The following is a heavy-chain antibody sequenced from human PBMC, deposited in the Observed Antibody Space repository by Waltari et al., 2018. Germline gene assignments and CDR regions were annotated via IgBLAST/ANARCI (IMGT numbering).Heavy chain of an antibody. Sequence: EVQVLESGGGLAQPGGYLRLSCAASGFTFSNYTMSGVRQAPGKGLECVSGINSGGDSTAYVDSVKGRFTISRDNSKNTLYLQMNSLRVEDTALYYCARGINESFEPWGQGTLVTVSS. J-gene: IGHJ5*02. CDR2: INSGGDST. CDR1: GFTFSNYT. D-gene: IGHD1-1*01. V-gene: IGHV3-23*01. CDR3: ARGINESFEP.